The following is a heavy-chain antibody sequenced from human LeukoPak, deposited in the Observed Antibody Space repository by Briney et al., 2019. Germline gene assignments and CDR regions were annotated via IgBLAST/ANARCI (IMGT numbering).Heavy chain of an antibody. CDR3: ARDRFTLFYGLPDY. J-gene: IGHJ4*02. CDR1: GYTFTGYY. CDR2: INPNSGGT. V-gene: IGHV1-2*06. D-gene: IGHD2-21*02. Sequence: ASVKVSCKASGYTFTGYYMHWVRQAPGQGLEWMGRINPNSGGTNYAQKFQGRVTMTRDTSISTAYMELSRLRSDDTAVYYCARDRFTLFYGLPDYWGQGTLVIVSS.